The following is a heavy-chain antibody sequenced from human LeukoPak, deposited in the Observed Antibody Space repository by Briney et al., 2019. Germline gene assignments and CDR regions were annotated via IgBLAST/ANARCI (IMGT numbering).Heavy chain of an antibody. CDR1: GYTFTSYG. D-gene: IGHD3-22*01. V-gene: IGHV1-18*01. J-gene: IGHJ3*02. Sequence: ASVKVSCKASGYTFTSYGISWVRQAPGQGLEWMGWISAYNGNTNYAQKLQGRVTMTTDTSTSTAYMELRILRSDDTAVYYCARARLLRDAFDIWGQGTMVTVSS. CDR3: ARARLLRDAFDI. CDR2: ISAYNGNT.